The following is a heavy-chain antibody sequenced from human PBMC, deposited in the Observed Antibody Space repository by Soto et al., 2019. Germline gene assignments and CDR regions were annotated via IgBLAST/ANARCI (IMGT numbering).Heavy chain of an antibody. D-gene: IGHD2-15*01. V-gene: IGHV1-3*01. CDR3: ARGPGGPDGPGYY. CDR1: GYTFTSYA. J-gene: IGHJ4*02. Sequence: QVQLVQSGAEVKKPGASVKVSCKASGYTFTSYAMHWVRQAPGQRLEWMGWINAGNGNTKYSQKLQGRVTITRDTSASTAYMKLSSLRSEDTAVYYCARGPGGPDGPGYYWCQGTLVTVSS. CDR2: INAGNGNT.